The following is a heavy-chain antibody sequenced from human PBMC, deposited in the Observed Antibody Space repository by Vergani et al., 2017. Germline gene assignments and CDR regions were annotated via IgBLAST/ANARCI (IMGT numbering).Heavy chain of an antibody. D-gene: IGHD3-22*01. CDR2: ISSSGSTI. J-gene: IGHJ4*02. CDR3: ARDSYYYDSSGYYPPGY. V-gene: IGHV3-11*01. CDR1: GFPFSDYY. Sequence: QVQLVESGGGLVKPGGSLRLSCAASGFPFSDYYMSWIRRAPGKGLEGVSYISSSGSTIYYADAVKGRFTISRDNAKNSLYLQMNSLRAEDTAVYYCARDSYYYDSSGYYPPGYWGQGTLVTVSS.